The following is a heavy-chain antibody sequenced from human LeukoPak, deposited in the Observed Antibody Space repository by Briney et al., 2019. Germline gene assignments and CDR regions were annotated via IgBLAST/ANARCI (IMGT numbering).Heavy chain of an antibody. V-gene: IGHV3-23*01. CDR1: GFTFSNYG. J-gene: IGHJ4*02. CDR3: AKSLPRGVIIQPSDY. Sequence: GGTLRLSCAASGFTFSNYGLSWVRQAPGKGLEWVSGISGSVLTTYYADSVKGRFIISRDNSKNTLYLQMNSLRAEDTALYYCAKSLPRGVIIQPSDYWGQGTLVTVSS. D-gene: IGHD3-10*01. CDR2: ISGSVLTT.